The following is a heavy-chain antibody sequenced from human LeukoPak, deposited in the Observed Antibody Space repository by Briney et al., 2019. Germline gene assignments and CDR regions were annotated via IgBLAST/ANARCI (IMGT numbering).Heavy chain of an antibody. V-gene: IGHV1-8*01. D-gene: IGHD6-19*01. J-gene: IGHJ5*02. CDR1: GYTFTSYD. CDR2: MNPNSGNT. Sequence: ASVKVSCKASGYTFTSYDINWVRQATGQGLEWMGWMNPNSGNTGYAQKFQGRVTMTRNTSISTAYMELSSLRSEDTAVYYCARWGIAVAGTRHAFDPWGQGTLVTVSS. CDR3: ARWGIAVAGTRHAFDP.